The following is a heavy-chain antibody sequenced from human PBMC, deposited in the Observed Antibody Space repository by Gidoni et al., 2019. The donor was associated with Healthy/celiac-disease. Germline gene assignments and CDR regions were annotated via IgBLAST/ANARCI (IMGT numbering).Heavy chain of an antibody. V-gene: IGHV2-70*04. Sequence: QATLTESGPALVKPTQTLTLTCTFSVFSLSTSGMRVSWILQPPGKALEWLARIDWDDDKFYSTPLKTRLTISKDTSKNQVVLTMTNMDPVDTATYYCARSDYANWFDPWGQGTLVTVSS. J-gene: IGHJ5*02. CDR1: VFSLSTSGMR. D-gene: IGHD4-17*01. CDR2: IDWDDDK. CDR3: ARSDYANWFDP.